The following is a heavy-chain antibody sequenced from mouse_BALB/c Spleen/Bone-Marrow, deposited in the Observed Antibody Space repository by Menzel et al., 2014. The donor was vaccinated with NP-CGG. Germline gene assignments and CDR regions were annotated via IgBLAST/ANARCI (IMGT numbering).Heavy chain of an antibody. V-gene: IGHV1-67*01. CDR1: GYTFTDYG. J-gene: IGHJ4*01. CDR3: ARRDYRYDETMDY. D-gene: IGHD2-14*01. Sequence: QVQLQQSGPELVRPGVSVKISCKGSGYTFTDYGMHWVKQSHAKSLEWIGLISLHSGNTNYNQKFKDKATMTVDKSSSTAYMELARLTSEDSAIYYCARRDYRYDETMDYWGQGTSVTVSS. CDR2: ISLHSGNT.